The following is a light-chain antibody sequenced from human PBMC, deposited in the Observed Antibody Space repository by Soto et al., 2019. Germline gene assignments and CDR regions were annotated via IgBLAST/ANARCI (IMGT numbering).Light chain of an antibody. CDR1: SSNIGAGYD. J-gene: IGLJ2*01. Sequence: QAVVTQPPSVSGAPGQRVTISCTGSSSNIGAGYDVHWYQQLPGTAPKVLIYDXXNRPXGXXDRXSXSKSGTSASLAITGLQAEDEXXYYCHSYDVSLSGPVFGGGTKLTVL. CDR2: DXX. CDR3: HSYDVSLSGPV. V-gene: IGLV1-40*01.